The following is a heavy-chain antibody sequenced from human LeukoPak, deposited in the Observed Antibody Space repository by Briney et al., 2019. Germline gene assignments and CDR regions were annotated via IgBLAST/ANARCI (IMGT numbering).Heavy chain of an antibody. D-gene: IGHD3-22*01. CDR3: ARKGVKSPRSGYYYDSSGYLFDY. V-gene: IGHV3-21*01. CDR1: GFTFSSYS. J-gene: IGHJ4*02. Sequence: GGSLRLSCAASGFTFSSYSMNWVRQAPGKGLEWVSFITSSSSYIYYADSVKGRFTISRDNAKNSLYLQMNSLRAEDTAVYYCARKGVKSPRSGYYYDSSGYLFDYWGQGTLVTVSS. CDR2: ITSSSSYI.